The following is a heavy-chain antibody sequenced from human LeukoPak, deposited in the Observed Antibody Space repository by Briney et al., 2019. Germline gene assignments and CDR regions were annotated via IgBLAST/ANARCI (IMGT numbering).Heavy chain of an antibody. CDR2: ISAYNGNT. V-gene: IGHV1-18*04. J-gene: IGHJ4*02. Sequence: ASVKVSCKASGYTFTSYGISWVRQAPGQGLEWMGWISAYNGNTNYAQKLQGRVTMTTDTSTSTAYMELRSLRSDNAAVYYCAREPRRQPLDYWGQGTLVTVSS. CDR3: AREPRRQPLDY. CDR1: GYTFTSYG.